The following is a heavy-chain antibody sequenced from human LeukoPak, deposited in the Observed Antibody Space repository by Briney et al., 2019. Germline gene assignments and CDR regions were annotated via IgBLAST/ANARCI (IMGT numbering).Heavy chain of an antibody. D-gene: IGHD3-10*01. CDR3: ARLRLGYYYGSGSEQLYDY. V-gene: IGHV4-59*01. J-gene: IGHJ4*02. CDR2: IYHSGST. CDR1: GGSISSYY. Sequence: SETLSLTCTVSGGSISSYYWSWIRQPPGKGLEWIGYIYHSGSTNYNPSLKSRVTISVDTSKNQFSLKLSSVTAADTAVYYCARLRLGYYYGSGSEQLYDYWGQGTLVTVSS.